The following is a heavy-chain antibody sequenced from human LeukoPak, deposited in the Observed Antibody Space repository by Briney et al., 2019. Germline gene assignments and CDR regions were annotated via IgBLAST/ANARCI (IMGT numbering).Heavy chain of an antibody. CDR3: VEDRGITPNDAFDI. CDR1: GFSLSNYG. V-gene: IGHV3-30*18. Sequence: GGSLRLSCAASGFSLSNYGMHWVRQAPAKGLEWVAIISYDESSKYYGDSVKGRFTISRDNSKNTLYLQMSSLRAEDTAVYYCVEDRGITPNDAFDIWGQGTMVTVSS. D-gene: IGHD1-14*01. J-gene: IGHJ3*02. CDR2: ISYDESSK.